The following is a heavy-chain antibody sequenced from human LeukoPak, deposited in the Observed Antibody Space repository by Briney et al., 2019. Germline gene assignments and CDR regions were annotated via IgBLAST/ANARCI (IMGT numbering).Heavy chain of an antibody. J-gene: IGHJ4*02. Sequence: GESLKISCKGFGYSFTNYWIDWVRQMPGKGLEWMGIIYPDDSDTKYSPSFQGQVTISADKSISTAYLQWSSLKASDTAMYYCARVDIVVVPAAYLFDYWGQGTLVTVSS. CDR1: GYSFTNYW. CDR3: ARVDIVVVPAAYLFDY. CDR2: IYPDDSDT. D-gene: IGHD2-2*01. V-gene: IGHV5-51*01.